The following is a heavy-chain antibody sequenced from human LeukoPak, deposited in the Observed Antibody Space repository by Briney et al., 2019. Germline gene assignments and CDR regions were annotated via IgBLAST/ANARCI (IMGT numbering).Heavy chain of an antibody. V-gene: IGHV3-74*01. CDR2: MYGDMREI. J-gene: IGHJ4*02. CDR1: GFTFSDSW. CDR3: ARGWSYYYGSGSLDY. Sequence: GGSLRLSCEVSGFTFSDSWMHWVRQTPGKGLVWVSRMYGDMREISYADSVKGRFTISRDNAKNTVYLQMNSLRVEDTAVYYCARGWSYYYGSGSLDYWGQGVLVTVSS. D-gene: IGHD3-10*01.